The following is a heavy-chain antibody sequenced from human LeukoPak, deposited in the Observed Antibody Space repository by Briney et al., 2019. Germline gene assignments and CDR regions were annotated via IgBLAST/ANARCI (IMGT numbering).Heavy chain of an antibody. CDR1: GGSISSSSYY. J-gene: IGHJ5*02. V-gene: IGHV4-39*07. D-gene: IGHD6-13*01. CDR3: ARRLRVGIAAAGLGYNWFDP. CDR2: IYYSGST. Sequence: SSETLSLTCTVSGGSISSSSYYWGWIRQPPGKGLEWIGSIYYSGSTYYNPSLKSRVTISVDTSKNQFSLKLSSVTAADTAVYYCARRLRVGIAAAGLGYNWFDPWGQGTLVTVSS.